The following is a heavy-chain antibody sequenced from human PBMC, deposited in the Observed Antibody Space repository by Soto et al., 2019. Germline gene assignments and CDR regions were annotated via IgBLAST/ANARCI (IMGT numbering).Heavy chain of an antibody. CDR2: TYYNGNA. D-gene: IGHD2-8*01. J-gene: IGHJ4*02. V-gene: IGHV4-39*01. CDR3: ARHFVAVVTNGWGY. Sequence: SETLSLACNVSGGSIDRSNYYWDWLRQPPGKGLEWIGTTYYNGNAYYNPSLKSRVSMSVDTSKNQFSLKLVSVTAADTAVYYCARHFVAVVTNGWGYWGQGTLVTVSS. CDR1: GGSIDRSNYY.